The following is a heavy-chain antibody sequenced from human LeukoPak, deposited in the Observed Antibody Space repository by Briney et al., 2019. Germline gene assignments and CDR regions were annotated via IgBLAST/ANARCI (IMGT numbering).Heavy chain of an antibody. D-gene: IGHD1-26*01. CDR2: INPNSGGT. CDR3: PTVLEEKKYNWFDP. Sequence: ASVKLSCKASGYTFTRYYMHWVRQAPGQGLEWMGWINPNSGGTNYAQKFQGRVTMTRDTSISTAYMELGRLRSDDTAVYYCPTVLEEKKYNWFDPWGQGTLVTVSS. V-gene: IGHV1-2*02. J-gene: IGHJ5*02. CDR1: GYTFTRYY.